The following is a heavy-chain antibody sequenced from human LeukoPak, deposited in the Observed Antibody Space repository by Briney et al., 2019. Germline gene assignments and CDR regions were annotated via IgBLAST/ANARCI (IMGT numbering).Heavy chain of an antibody. D-gene: IGHD4-17*01. CDR1: GGSISSYY. Sequence: SGTLSLTCTVSGGSISSYYWSWIRQPPGKGLEWIGYIYYSGSTNYNPSLKSRVTISVDTSKSQFSLNLSSVTAADTAVYYCVRDRRGYGDYAAFWFDPWGQGSLVSVSS. V-gene: IGHV4-59*01. CDR2: IYYSGST. J-gene: IGHJ5*02. CDR3: VRDRRGYGDYAAFWFDP.